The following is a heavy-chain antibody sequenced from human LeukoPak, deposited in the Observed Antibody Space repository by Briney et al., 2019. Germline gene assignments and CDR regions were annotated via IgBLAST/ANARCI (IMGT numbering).Heavy chain of an antibody. J-gene: IGHJ3*02. Sequence: GASVKVSCKASGYTFTSYGISCVRQAPGQGLEWMGWISAYNGNTNYAQKLQGRVTMTTDTSTSTAYMELRSLRSDDTAVYYCARDSRVTMIVVVKEDAFDIWGQGTMVTVSS. V-gene: IGHV1-18*01. CDR3: ARDSRVTMIVVVKEDAFDI. CDR2: ISAYNGNT. D-gene: IGHD3-22*01. CDR1: GYTFTSYG.